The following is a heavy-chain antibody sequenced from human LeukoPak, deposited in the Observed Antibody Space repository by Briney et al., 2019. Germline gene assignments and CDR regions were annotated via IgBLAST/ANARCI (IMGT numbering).Heavy chain of an antibody. CDR2: TSYNGNT. J-gene: IGHJ4*02. CDR3: ARHSGSGWQALGY. D-gene: IGHD6-19*01. Sequence: VASVKVSCKASGYTFSNYGISWVRQAPGLGLEWMGWTSYNGNTNYAQKFQDRVTMTTDTSTTTAYMELRSPESDDTAVYYCARHSGSGWQALGYWGQGTLVTVSS. CDR1: GYTFSNYG. V-gene: IGHV1-18*04.